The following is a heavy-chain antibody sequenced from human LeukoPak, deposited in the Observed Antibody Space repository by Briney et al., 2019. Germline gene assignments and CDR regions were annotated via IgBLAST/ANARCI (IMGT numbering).Heavy chain of an antibody. CDR2: ISAYNGNT. D-gene: IGHD6-19*01. CDR1: GYTFTSYG. CDR3: ARGIAVAGTGWFDP. V-gene: IGHV1-18*01. J-gene: IGHJ5*02. Sequence: ASVKVSCKASGYTFTSYGISWVRQAPGQGLEWMGWISAYNGNTNYAQKLQGRVTMTTDTSTSTAYMGLRSLRSDDTAVYYCARGIAVAGTGWFDPWGQGTLVTVSS.